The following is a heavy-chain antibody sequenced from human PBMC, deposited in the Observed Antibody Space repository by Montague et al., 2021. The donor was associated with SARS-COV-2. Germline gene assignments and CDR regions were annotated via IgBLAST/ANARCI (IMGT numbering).Heavy chain of an antibody. D-gene: IGHD2-8*01. CDR1: SGPLSAYY. CDR2: IHPYGHT. J-gene: IGHJ4*02. V-gene: IGHV4-34*01. CDR3: ARGLDHNNGGDY. Sequence: SETLSLTCKVDSGPLSAYYWSWVRQPPGKGLEWIGEIHPYGHTSYNPSLMSRVTLSLGTSSNQFSLKLTSVTAADTAVYYCARGLDHNNGGDYWGQGILVIVSS.